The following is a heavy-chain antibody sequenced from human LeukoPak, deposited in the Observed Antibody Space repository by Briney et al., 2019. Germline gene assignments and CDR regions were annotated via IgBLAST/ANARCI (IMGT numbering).Heavy chain of an antibody. D-gene: IGHD4-17*01. J-gene: IGHJ4*02. V-gene: IGHV1-2*02. CDR3: AREPTTVTTLVDY. Sequence: ASVKVSCKASGYTFTGYYMHRVRQAPGQGLEWMGWINPNSGGTNYAQKFQGRVTMTRDTSISTAYMELSRLRSDDTAVYYCAREPTTVTTLVDYWGQGTLVTVSS. CDR1: GYTFTGYY. CDR2: INPNSGGT.